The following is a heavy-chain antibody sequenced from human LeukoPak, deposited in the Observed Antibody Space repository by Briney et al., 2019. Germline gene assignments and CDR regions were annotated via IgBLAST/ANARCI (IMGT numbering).Heavy chain of an antibody. CDR3: ARDATPAAFDI. D-gene: IGHD2-15*01. Sequence: SETLSLTCTVSGGSISSGSYYWSWIRQPAGKGLEWIGRIYTSGSTNYNPSLKSRVTISVDTSKNQFSLKLSSVTAANTAVYYCARDATPAAFDIWGQGTMVTVSS. J-gene: IGHJ3*02. V-gene: IGHV4-61*02. CDR1: GGSISSGSYY. CDR2: IYTSGST.